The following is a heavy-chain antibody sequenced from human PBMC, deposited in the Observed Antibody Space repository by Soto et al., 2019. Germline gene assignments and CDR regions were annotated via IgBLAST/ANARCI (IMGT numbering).Heavy chain of an antibody. Sequence: SQTLSLTCTVSSGSISSYYWSWIRQPPGKGLEWIGYIYYTGSTNYNPSLKSRVTISVDTSKNQFSLKLSSETAADTAVYYCARHGEYSSSWYFDYWGQGTLVTVS. CDR3: ARHGEYSSSWYFDY. J-gene: IGHJ4*02. V-gene: IGHV4-59*08. CDR1: SGSISSYY. CDR2: IYYTGST. D-gene: IGHD6-13*01.